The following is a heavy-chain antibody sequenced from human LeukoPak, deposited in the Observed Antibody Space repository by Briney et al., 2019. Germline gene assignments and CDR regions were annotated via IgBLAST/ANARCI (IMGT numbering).Heavy chain of an antibody. J-gene: IGHJ6*04. D-gene: IGHD5-12*01. V-gene: IGHV1-69*13. CDR2: IIPIFGTA. CDR1: GGTFSCYA. Sequence: SSVTVSCKASGGTFSCYAISCVQQAPGLGLEWMGEIIPIFGTASYAQEYQGRVTITADESTSKAYMELSSLRSEDTAVYYCARAWLNYGMDAWGKGTTVTVSS. CDR3: ARAWLNYGMDA.